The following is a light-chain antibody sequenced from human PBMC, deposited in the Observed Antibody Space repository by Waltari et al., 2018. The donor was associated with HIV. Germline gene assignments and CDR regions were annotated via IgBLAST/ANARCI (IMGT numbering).Light chain of an antibody. Sequence: EIVMTQYPDTLSVSSGARVTLSCRASQSANRNLAWYQQRPGQAPTLLIYDASSRATGVPARFSGSGSGTEFTLTITSLQSEDFAVYFCQQYNKWPWTFGQGTKVEIE. CDR1: QSANRN. CDR3: QQYNKWPWT. J-gene: IGKJ1*01. V-gene: IGKV3-15*01. CDR2: DAS.